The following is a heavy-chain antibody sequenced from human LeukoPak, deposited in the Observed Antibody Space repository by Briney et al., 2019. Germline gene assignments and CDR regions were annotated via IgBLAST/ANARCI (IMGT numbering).Heavy chain of an antibody. CDR2: ISSSGITK. D-gene: IGHD6-19*01. CDR3: TRAAVAGGPFDY. Sequence: GGSLRLSCAASGFTFSDYYMSWIRQAPGKGLEWVSYISSSGITKYYADSGKGRFTISRDNAKNSLYLQMNSLRAEDMAIYYCTRAAVAGGPFDYWGQGTLVTASS. CDR1: GFTFSDYY. V-gene: IGHV3-11*04. J-gene: IGHJ4*02.